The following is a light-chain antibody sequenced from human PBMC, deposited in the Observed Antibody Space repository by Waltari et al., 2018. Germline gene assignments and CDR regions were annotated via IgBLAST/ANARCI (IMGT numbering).Light chain of an antibody. CDR2: GAS. CDR1: QSVTGNF. CDR3: QQYRSSPAIT. V-gene: IGKV3-20*01. Sequence: EIVLTQTPGTLSLSPGDTATLSCRASQSVTGNFLAWYQHKPGQTTRLLIFGASNRATGIPHRFRGGGSAPDFTLPISRLEPEEFALSFCQQYRSSPAITFAQGTRLESK. J-gene: IGKJ5*01.